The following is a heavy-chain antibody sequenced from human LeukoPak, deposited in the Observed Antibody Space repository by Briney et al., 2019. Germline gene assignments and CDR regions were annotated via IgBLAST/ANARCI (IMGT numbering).Heavy chain of an antibody. D-gene: IGHD2-2*01. CDR3: ARDRTCSSTSCSFNWFDP. V-gene: IGHV4-4*07. CDR1: GGSISSYY. Sequence: SETLSLTCTVSGGSISSYYWSWIRQPAGTGLEWIGRSYTSGTTNYNPSLKSRVTMSLDTSKNQFSLRLSSVTAADTAVYYCARDRTCSSTSCSFNWFDPWGQGTLVTVSS. J-gene: IGHJ5*02. CDR2: SYTSGTT.